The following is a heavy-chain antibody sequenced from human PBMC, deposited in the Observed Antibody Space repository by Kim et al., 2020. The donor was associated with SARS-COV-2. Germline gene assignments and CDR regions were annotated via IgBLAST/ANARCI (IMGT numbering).Heavy chain of an antibody. CDR1: GGSISSSSYY. J-gene: IGHJ4*02. V-gene: IGHV4-39*01. CDR2: IYYSGST. CDR3: ARHSSGWLYYFDY. D-gene: IGHD6-19*01. Sequence: SETLSLTCTVSGGSISSSSYYWGWIRQPPGKGLEWIGSIYYSGSTYYNPSLKSRVTISVDTSKNQFSLKLSSVTAADTAVYYCARHSSGWLYYFDYWGQG.